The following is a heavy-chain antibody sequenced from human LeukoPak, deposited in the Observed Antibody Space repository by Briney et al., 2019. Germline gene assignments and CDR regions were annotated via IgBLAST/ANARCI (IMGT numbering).Heavy chain of an antibody. Sequence: PGGSLRLSCAASGFTFSSYSMNWVRQAPGKGLEWVSYISSSSSTIYYADSVKGRFTISRDNAKNSLYLQMNSLRAEDTALYYCAKDLNYDILTGYPSAAFDYWGQGTLVTVSS. CDR2: ISSSSSTI. D-gene: IGHD3-9*01. CDR1: GFTFSSYS. J-gene: IGHJ4*02. V-gene: IGHV3-48*01. CDR3: AKDLNYDILTGYPSAAFDY.